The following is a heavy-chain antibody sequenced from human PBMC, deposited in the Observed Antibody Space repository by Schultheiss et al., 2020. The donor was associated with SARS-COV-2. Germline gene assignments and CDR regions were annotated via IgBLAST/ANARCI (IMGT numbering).Heavy chain of an antibody. Sequence: GGSLRLSCAASGFTFSSYAMHWVRQAPGKGLEWVAVISYDGSNKYYADSVKGRFTISRDNAKNSLYLQMNSLRAEDTAVYYCARLAAADWGQGTLVTVSS. CDR2: ISYDGSNK. J-gene: IGHJ4*02. CDR3: ARLAAAD. V-gene: IGHV3-30-3*01. D-gene: IGHD6-13*01. CDR1: GFTFSSYA.